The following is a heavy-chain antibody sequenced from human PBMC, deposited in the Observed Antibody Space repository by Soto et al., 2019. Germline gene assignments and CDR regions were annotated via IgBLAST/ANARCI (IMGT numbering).Heavy chain of an antibody. Sequence: EVQLLESGGGLVQPGGSLRLSCAASGFTFSTYTMSWVRQAPGKELEWVSVISASGGSTFYADSVKGRFTVSRDNSRNTQYLQVISLRVEDTAVYYCAKDLRSSTNYDYGMDVWGQGTTVTVSS. CDR1: GFTFSTYT. J-gene: IGHJ6*02. CDR3: AKDLRSSTNYDYGMDV. D-gene: IGHD1-1*01. V-gene: IGHV3-23*01. CDR2: ISASGGST.